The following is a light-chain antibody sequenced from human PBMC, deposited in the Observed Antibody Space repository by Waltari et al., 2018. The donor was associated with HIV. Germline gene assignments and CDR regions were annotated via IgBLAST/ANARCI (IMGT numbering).Light chain of an antibody. CDR3: SSYSSSTALKVI. J-gene: IGLJ2*01. V-gene: IGLV2-14*03. CDR2: EVT. Sequence: QSALTQPASVSGSPGQSITLPCAGSLSDIGSYNYVSFYQQHPGKAPKPIIYEVTNRPSGVSHRFSGSKSDNTASLTISGLQAEDEADYYCSSYSSSTALKVIFGGGTKLTVL. CDR1: LSDIGSYNY.